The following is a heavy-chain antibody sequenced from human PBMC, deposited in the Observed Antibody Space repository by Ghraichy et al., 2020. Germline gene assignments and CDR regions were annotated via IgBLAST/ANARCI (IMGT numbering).Heavy chain of an antibody. CDR1: GFTFSSHA. Sequence: GVLRLSCAASGFTFSSHAMSWVRQAPGKGQEWVSGISGNGDTTYYADSVKGRFTISRDNSKSTLYLQMNSLRAEDTAVYYCAKEGDFWSGYWGFDYWGQGTLVTVSS. CDR2: ISGNGDTT. CDR3: AKEGDFWSGYWGFDY. V-gene: IGHV3-23*01. J-gene: IGHJ4*02. D-gene: IGHD3-3*01.